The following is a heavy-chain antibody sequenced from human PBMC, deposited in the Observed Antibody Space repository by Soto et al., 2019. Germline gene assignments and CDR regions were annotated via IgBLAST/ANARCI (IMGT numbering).Heavy chain of an antibody. J-gene: IGHJ4*02. D-gene: IGHD2-15*01. CDR1: GYTFSTYG. Sequence: QVRLVQSGAEVKKPGASVKVSCKASGYTFSTYGVSWVRQAPGQRLEWMGGISAYNGNTNYAQKLQGRVTMTTDTSTSTAYMELRSLRSDDTAVYYCARDSVYCSGGSCYPFDYWGQGTLVTVSS. CDR3: ARDSVYCSGGSCYPFDY. CDR2: ISAYNGNT. V-gene: IGHV1-18*01.